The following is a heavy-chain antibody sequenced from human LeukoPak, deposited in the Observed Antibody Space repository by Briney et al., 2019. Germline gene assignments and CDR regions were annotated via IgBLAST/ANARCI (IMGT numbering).Heavy chain of an antibody. J-gene: IGHJ4*02. D-gene: IGHD2-2*01. Sequence: PGGSLRLSCAASGFTFNAYDMHWVRQAPGRGLEWVAFIRYDGTNKYYTDSVKGRFTISRDNSKNTLYLQMSSLRTEDTAVYFCANIIGYCNTPNCPIDYWGQGTLVTVSS. CDR1: GFTFNAYD. CDR3: ANIIGYCNTPNCPIDY. CDR2: IRYDGTNK. V-gene: IGHV3-30*02.